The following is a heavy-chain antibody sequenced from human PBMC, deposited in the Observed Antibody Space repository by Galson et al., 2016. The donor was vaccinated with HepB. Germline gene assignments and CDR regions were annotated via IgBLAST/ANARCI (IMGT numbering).Heavy chain of an antibody. J-gene: IGHJ3*02. CDR3: AKDLGSGNYPDAFDI. D-gene: IGHD1-26*01. CDR2: IHPHSGAT. CDR1: GCTFTGYY. V-gene: IGHV1-2*02. Sequence: SVKVSCKASGCTFTGYYLHWVRQAPGQGLEWMGWIHPHSGATNYAQKFQGRVTMTRDTSLSTAYMDLSGLRSDDTAIFYCAKDLGSGNYPDAFDIWGQGTMVTVSS.